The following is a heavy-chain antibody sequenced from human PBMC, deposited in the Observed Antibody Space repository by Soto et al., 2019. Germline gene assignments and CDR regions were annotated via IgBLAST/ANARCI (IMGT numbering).Heavy chain of an antibody. J-gene: IGHJ3*02. V-gene: IGHV5-51*01. D-gene: IGHD4-17*01. CDR3: ASPHYVSLAFDI. CDR2: IYPGDSDA. CDR1: GFSFTSYW. Sequence: LKISCKGSGFSFTSYWIGWVRQMPGKGLEWMGIIYPGDSDARYSPSFQGQVTISADKSISTAYLQWSSLKASDTAMYYCASPHYVSLAFDIWGQGTMVTVSS.